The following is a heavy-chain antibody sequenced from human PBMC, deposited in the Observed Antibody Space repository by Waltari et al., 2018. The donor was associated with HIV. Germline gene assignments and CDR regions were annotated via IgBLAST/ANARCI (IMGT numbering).Heavy chain of an antibody. Sequence: EVQLLESGGGLVKPGGSLRLSFAASGFTFSGHSLSWVRQAPGKGLQWVSIISGSGSTTYSADSVKGRVTISRDNSENTLYLQINSLRAEDTAVYYCAKGAFDMVVVSALDSWGHGTLVTVSS. CDR3: AKGAFDMVVVSALDS. V-gene: IGHV3-23*01. D-gene: IGHD2-21*01. J-gene: IGHJ5*01. CDR1: GFTFSGHS. CDR2: ISGSGSTT.